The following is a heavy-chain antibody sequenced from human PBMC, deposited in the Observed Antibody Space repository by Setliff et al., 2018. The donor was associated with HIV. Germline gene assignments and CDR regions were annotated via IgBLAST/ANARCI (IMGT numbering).Heavy chain of an antibody. V-gene: IGHV1-3*01. CDR2: IHAGNGYT. Sequence: ASVKVSCKASGYTFTSYAMHWVRQAPGQRLEWMGWIHAGNGYTKYSQKFQGRVTFTRDTSASAAYMDLSSLRSDDTAVYYCARNFGLSPSGKYYYYYGMDIWGQGTTVTVSS. CDR1: GYTFTSYA. J-gene: IGHJ6*02. D-gene: IGHD3-10*01. CDR3: ARNFGLSPSGKYYYYYGMDI.